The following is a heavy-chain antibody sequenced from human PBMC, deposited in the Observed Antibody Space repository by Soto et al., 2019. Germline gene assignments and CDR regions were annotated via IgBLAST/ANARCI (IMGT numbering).Heavy chain of an antibody. CDR2: IYHSGTF. D-gene: IGHD2-2*01. CDR1: GDSVSSSSC. V-gene: IGHV4-4*02. Sequence: QVRLQESGPGLVEPSGTLSLTCAVSGDSVSSSSCWSWVRQAPGKGLEWIGEIYHSGTFNYNPSLESRVSVSVDKYRNQLSLNLKSVTAADTAVYYCVRSVPAATWQYSGMDVWGQGTTVTVSS. CDR3: VRSVPAATWQYSGMDV. J-gene: IGHJ6*02.